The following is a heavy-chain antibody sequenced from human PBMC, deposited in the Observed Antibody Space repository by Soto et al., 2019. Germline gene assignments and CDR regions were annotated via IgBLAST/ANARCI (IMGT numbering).Heavy chain of an antibody. Sequence: ASVKVSCKASGYTFTSYGVSWVRQAPGQGLEWMGWISAYNGNTNYAQKLQGRVTMTTDTSTSTAYMELRSLRSDDTAVYYCASYDSSPPHASDIWGQGTMVTVSS. CDR3: ASYDSSPPHASDI. CDR1: GYTFTSYG. D-gene: IGHD3-22*01. J-gene: IGHJ3*02. V-gene: IGHV1-18*01. CDR2: ISAYNGNT.